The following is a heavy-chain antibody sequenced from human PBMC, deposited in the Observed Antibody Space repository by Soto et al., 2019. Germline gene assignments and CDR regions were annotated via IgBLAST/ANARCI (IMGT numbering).Heavy chain of an antibody. Sequence: QVQLVQSGAEVKKPGSSVKVSCKASGGNFTTYGISWVRQAPGQGLELVGGIVIQFGTTNFAHKFRGRVTITADESTSTVYMDLTNLRSEDTAVYYCARASGRSWYNWFDPWGQGTRVTVST. CDR1: GGNFTTYG. CDR3: ARASGRSWYNWFDP. V-gene: IGHV1-69*01. CDR2: IVIQFGTT. J-gene: IGHJ5*02. D-gene: IGHD6-6*01.